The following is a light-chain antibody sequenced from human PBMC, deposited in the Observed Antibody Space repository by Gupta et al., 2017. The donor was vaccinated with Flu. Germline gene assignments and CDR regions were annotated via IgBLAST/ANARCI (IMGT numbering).Light chain of an antibody. V-gene: IGKV3-20*01. CDR2: GAS. CDR1: QSVGSRS. CDR3: QQYARSPWT. J-gene: IGKJ1*01. Sequence: IVLTQSPGTLSWSPGERATLSCRASQSVGSRSLAWYQQKPGQAPRLLIYGASTRATDIPDRFSGTGSGTDFTLTISRLEPEDFAVYYCQQYARSPWTFGQGTKVDI.